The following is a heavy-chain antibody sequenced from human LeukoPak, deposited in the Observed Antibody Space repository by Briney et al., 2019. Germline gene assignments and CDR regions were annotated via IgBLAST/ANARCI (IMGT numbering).Heavy chain of an antibody. CDR1: GFSFDDYG. CDR2: INWNGGST. V-gene: IGHV3-20*04. D-gene: IGHD2-15*01. J-gene: IGHJ4*02. CDR3: ARDSDGYDL. Sequence: GGSLRLSCAASGFSFDDYGMSWVRQAPGKGLEWVSGINWNGGSTGYADSVKGRFTISRHNAKNSLYLQMNSLRVDDTAVYYCARDSDGYDLWGQGTLVTVSS.